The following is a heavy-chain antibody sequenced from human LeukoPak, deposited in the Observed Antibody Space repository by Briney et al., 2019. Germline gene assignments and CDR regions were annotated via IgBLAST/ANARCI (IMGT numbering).Heavy chain of an antibody. CDR3: ARAWDYYDSRGFYLRYFDY. J-gene: IGHJ4*02. CDR2: IYYSGST. V-gene: IGHV4-59*01. D-gene: IGHD3-22*01. Sequence: PSETLSLTCTVSGGSISSYYWSWIPQPPGKGLEWIGYIYYSGSTNYNPSLKSRVTISVDMSKNQFSLKLSSVTAADTAVYYCARAWDYYDSRGFYLRYFDYWGQGTLVTVSS. CDR1: GGSISSYY.